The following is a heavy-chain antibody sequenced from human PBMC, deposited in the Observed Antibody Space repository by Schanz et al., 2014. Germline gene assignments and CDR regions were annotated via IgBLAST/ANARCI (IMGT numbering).Heavy chain of an antibody. CDR1: GLTFTSAW. D-gene: IGHD3-10*01. V-gene: IGHV3-23*04. J-gene: IGHJ4*02. CDR2: ISGDHRNT. Sequence: EEQLVESGGGLVQPGGSLRLSCATSGLTFTSAWMSWVRQAPGKGLEWVSSISGDHRNTFYADSVKGRFTISRDNSKNTLYLQMNSLRAEDTAIYYCAKYRGYYRVSGSYRELEYWGQGTLVTVSS. CDR3: AKYRGYYRVSGSYRELEY.